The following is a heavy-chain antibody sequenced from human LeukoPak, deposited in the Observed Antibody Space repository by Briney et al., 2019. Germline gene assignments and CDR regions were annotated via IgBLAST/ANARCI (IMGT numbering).Heavy chain of an antibody. J-gene: IGHJ4*02. V-gene: IGHV3-33*01. CDR1: GFTFRNYG. Sequence: GGSLGLSCAASGFTFRNYGMHWVRQAPGKGLEWVAVTWYDGSNKNYADSVKGRFTISRDNSKNTLYLQMNSLRAEDTAVYYCARENHPPDGGGLDYWGQGTPVTVSS. D-gene: IGHD4-23*01. CDR2: TWYDGSNK. CDR3: ARENHPPDGGGLDY.